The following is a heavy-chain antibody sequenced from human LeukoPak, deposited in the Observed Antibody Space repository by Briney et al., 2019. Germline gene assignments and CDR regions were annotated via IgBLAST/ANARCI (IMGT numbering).Heavy chain of an antibody. D-gene: IGHD3-3*01. CDR3: AREGFWSGYADY. J-gene: IGHJ4*02. CDR2: IYTSGST. Sequence: KPSQTLSLTCTVSGGSISSGSYYWSWIRQPAWKGLEWVGRIYTSGSTNYNPSLKSRVTISVDTSKNRFSLKLSSVTAADTAVYYCAREGFWSGYADYWGQGTLVTVSS. CDR1: GGSISSGSYY. V-gene: IGHV4-61*02.